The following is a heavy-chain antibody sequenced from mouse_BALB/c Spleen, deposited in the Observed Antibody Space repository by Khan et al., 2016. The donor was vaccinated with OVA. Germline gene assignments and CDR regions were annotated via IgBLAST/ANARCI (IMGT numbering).Heavy chain of an antibody. CDR2: INPSNGGT. Sequence: QVQLQQPGAELVKPGASVKLSCKASGYTFTSYYIYWVKQRPGQGLEWIGGINPSNGGTYFNEKFESKATLTVDKSSSTAFMQVSSLTSEDSAVYCCTRAWCATFAYWGQGTLVTVSA. CDR3: TRAWCATFAY. CDR1: GYTFTSYY. D-gene: IGHD6-1*01. V-gene: IGHV1S81*02. J-gene: IGHJ3*01.